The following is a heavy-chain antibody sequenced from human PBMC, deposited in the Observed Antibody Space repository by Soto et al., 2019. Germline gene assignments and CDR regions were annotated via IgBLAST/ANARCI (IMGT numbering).Heavy chain of an antibody. J-gene: IGHJ4*02. V-gene: IGHV4-31*03. CDR2: IYYSGST. Sequence: QVQLQESGPGLVKPSQTLSLTCTVSGGSISSGGYYWSWIRQHPGKGLEWIGYIYYSGSTYYNPSLKSRVTLSVDTSKNQFSLKLSSVTAADTAVYYCARSLSVDTAMVYGFWGQGTLVTVSS. CDR1: GGSISSGGYY. CDR3: ARSLSVDTAMVYGF. D-gene: IGHD5-18*01.